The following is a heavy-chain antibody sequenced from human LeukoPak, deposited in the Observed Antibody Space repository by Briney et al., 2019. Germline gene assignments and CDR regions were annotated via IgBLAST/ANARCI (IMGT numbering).Heavy chain of an antibody. J-gene: IGHJ5*02. CDR2: IYSGGST. Sequence: GGSLRLSCAASGFTVSSNYMSWVRQAPGKGLEWVSVIYSGGSTYYADSVKGRFTISRDKSKNTLYLQMNSLRAEDTAVYYCARFLGSNWFDPWGQGTLVTVSS. V-gene: IGHV3-53*01. D-gene: IGHD3-3*01. CDR1: GFTVSSNY. CDR3: ARFLGSNWFDP.